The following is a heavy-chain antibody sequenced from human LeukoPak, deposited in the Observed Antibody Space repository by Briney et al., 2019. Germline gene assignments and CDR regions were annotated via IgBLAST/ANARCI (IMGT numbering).Heavy chain of an antibody. CDR1: GFTFSSYS. CDR2: ISSSSSTI. V-gene: IGHV3-48*01. J-gene: IGHJ4*02. CDR3: AKDRSGWQIDY. Sequence: GGSLRLSCAASGFTFSSYSMNWVRQAPGKGLEWVSYISSSSSTIYYADSVKGRFTISRDNAKNSLYLQMNSLRAEDTAVYYCAKDRSGWQIDYWGQGTLVTVSS. D-gene: IGHD6-19*01.